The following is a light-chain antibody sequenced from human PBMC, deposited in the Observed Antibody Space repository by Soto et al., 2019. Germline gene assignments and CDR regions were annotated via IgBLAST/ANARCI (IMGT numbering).Light chain of an antibody. J-gene: IGLJ2*01. CDR2: EVT. CDR1: SSDVGFYNF. Sequence: QSALTQPPSASGSPGQSLTISCTGTSSDVGFYNFVSWYQQRPGKAPKLVIYEVTKRPSGVPDRFSGSKSGSTASLTVSGLQAEDEADYYCSSYAGSNNLVFGGGTQLTVL. V-gene: IGLV2-8*01. CDR3: SSYAGSNNLV.